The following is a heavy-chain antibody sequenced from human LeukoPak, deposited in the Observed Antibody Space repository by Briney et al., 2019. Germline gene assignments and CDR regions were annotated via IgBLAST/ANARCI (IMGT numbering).Heavy chain of an antibody. CDR1: GFTFSDYY. V-gene: IGHV3-11*01. Sequence: GGSLRLSCAASGFTFSDYYMSWIRQAPGKGLEWVSYISSSGSTIYYADSVKGRFTISRDNAENSLYLQMNSLRAEDTAVYYCARDIVVVPAATDYYYGMDVWGQGTTVTVSS. CDR2: ISSSGSTI. CDR3: ARDIVVVPAATDYYYGMDV. D-gene: IGHD2-2*01. J-gene: IGHJ6*02.